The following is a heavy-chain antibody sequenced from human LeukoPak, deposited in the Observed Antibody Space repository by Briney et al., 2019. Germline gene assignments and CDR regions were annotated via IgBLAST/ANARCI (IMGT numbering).Heavy chain of an antibody. J-gene: IGHJ3*02. Sequence: GASVKVSCKASGGTFSSYAISWVRQAPGQGLEWMGWISAYNGNTNYAQKLQGRVTMTTDTSTSTAYMELRSLRSDDTAVYYCASYRDGKQQLVSRGAFDIWGQGTMVTVSS. D-gene: IGHD6-13*01. CDR1: GGTFSSYA. CDR2: ISAYNGNT. CDR3: ASYRDGKQQLVSRGAFDI. V-gene: IGHV1-18*01.